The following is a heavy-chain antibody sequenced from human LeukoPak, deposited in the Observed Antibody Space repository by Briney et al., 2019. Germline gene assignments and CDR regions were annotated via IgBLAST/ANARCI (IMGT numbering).Heavy chain of an antibody. J-gene: IGHJ4*02. CDR3: ARRRIAAAGTDY. D-gene: IGHD6-13*01. V-gene: IGHV4-39*01. CDR1: GGSIGSSSYY. CDR2: IYYSGST. Sequence: SETLSLTCTVSGGSIGSSSYYWDWIRQSPGKGLEWVGSIYYSGSTYYNPSLKSRVTISVDTSKNQYSLMLSSVTAADTAVYYCARRRIAAAGTDYWGQGTLVTVSS.